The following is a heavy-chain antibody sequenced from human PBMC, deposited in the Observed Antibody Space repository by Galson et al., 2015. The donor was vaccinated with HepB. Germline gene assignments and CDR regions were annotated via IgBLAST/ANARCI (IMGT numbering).Heavy chain of an antibody. CDR1: GYTFTSYY. Sequence: SVKVSCKASGYTFTSYYMHWVRQAPGQGLEWMGIINPSGGSTSYAQKFQGRVTMTRDTSTSTVYMELSSLRSEDTAVYYCAGTGYSSSSGPPNNWFDPWGQGTLVTVSS. CDR2: INPSGGST. J-gene: IGHJ5*02. V-gene: IGHV1-46*01. D-gene: IGHD6-6*01. CDR3: AGTGYSSSSGPPNNWFDP.